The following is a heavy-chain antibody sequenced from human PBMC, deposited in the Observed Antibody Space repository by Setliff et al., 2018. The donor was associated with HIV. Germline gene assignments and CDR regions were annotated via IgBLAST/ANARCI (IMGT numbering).Heavy chain of an antibody. J-gene: IGHJ1*01. CDR2: IWYDGTNK. V-gene: IGHV3-33*01. CDR1: GFTFSSFG. D-gene: IGHD2-2*02. Sequence: PGGSLRLSCAASGFTFSSFGMHWVRQAPGKGLEWVAVIWYDGTNKYYVDPVKGRFTISRDNSKKILYLQMNRLTAGDTATYYCTREPTRYTNSPRGRYFQYWGQGTLVTVSS. CDR3: TREPTRYTNSPRGRYFQY.